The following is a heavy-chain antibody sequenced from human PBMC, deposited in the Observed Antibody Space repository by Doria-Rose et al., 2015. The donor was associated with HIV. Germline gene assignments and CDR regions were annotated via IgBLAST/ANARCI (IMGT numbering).Heavy chain of an antibody. D-gene: IGHD1-26*01. Sequence: GLLKPSETLSLTCAVYGGSFSGYYWTWIRRPPGKGLEWIGEINHSGSANHNPSLKSRVTVSVDTSKNQFSLKLSSVIAADTAVYYCARGKEMTTTIDAFDIWGQGTVVTVSS. CDR2: INHSGSA. V-gene: IGHV4-34*01. CDR3: ARGKEMTTTIDAFDI. J-gene: IGHJ3*02. CDR1: GGSFSGYY.